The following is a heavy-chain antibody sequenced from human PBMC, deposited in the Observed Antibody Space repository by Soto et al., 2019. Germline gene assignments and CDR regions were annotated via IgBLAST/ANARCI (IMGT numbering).Heavy chain of an antibody. D-gene: IGHD3-22*01. V-gene: IGHV5-51*01. CDR2: IYPGDSDT. J-gene: IGHJ4*02. CDR3: ARQRLWGTSGYYYFEN. CDR1: GHIFSKYW. Sequence: GESLKISCKGSGHIFSKYWIGWVRQMPGKGLEWMGIIYPGDSDTRYSPSFQGQVTITVDKSINTAYLQWSRLKASDTAIYYCARQRLWGTSGYYYFENWGQGTLVTVSS.